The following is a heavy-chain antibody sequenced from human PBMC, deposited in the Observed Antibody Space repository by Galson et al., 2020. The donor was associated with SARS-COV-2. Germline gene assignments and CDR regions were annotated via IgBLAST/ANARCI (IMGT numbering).Heavy chain of an antibody. J-gene: IGHJ4*02. CDR3: AKTYSSSWGLFDY. V-gene: IGHV3-30*02. D-gene: IGHD6-13*01. CDR2: IPYDGSIK. CDR1: GFTFSSYA. Sequence: GGSLRLSCAASGFTFSSYAMSWVRQAPGKGLEWVAFIPYDGSIKYYADSVKGRFTISRDNSKNTLYLQMNSLRVDDTAVYYCAKTYSSSWGLFDYWGQGTLVTVSS.